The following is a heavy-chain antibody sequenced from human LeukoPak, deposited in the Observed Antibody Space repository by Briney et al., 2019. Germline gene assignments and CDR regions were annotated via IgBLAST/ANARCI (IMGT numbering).Heavy chain of an antibody. CDR2: INPSGGST. CDR3: ARSMVRGVIITWPSDY. Sequence: ASVKVSCKASGYTFTSYYMHWVRQVPGQGLEWMGIINPSGGSTSYAQKFQGRVTMTRDTSTSTVYMELSSLRSEDTAVYYCARSMVRGVIITWPSDYWGQGTLVTVSS. CDR1: GYTFTSYY. J-gene: IGHJ4*02. V-gene: IGHV1-46*01. D-gene: IGHD3-10*01.